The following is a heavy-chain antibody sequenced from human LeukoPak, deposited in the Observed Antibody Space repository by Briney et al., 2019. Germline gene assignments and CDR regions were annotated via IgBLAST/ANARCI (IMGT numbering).Heavy chain of an antibody. J-gene: IGHJ2*01. V-gene: IGHV3-11*05. CDR2: IGGRSSST. CDR1: GFSTSDYF. Sequence: KPGGSLRLSCAASGFSTSDYFMSWIRQAPGKGLEWVSYIGGRSSSTNYADSVKGRFAISKDNAKNSLYLQMDSLRAEDTAVYYCARDSKGFVGVYYYFDLWGRGTLVTVSS. CDR3: ARDSKGFVGVYYYFDL. D-gene: IGHD2-21*01.